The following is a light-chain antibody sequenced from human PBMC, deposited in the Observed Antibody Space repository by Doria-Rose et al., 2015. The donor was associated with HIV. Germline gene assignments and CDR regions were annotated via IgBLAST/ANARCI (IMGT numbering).Light chain of an antibody. V-gene: IGKV1-27*01. CDR1: QGISNF. J-gene: IGKJ4*01. CDR2: AAS. Sequence: TQSPSSLSASVGDRVTITCRASQGISNFLAWYQQKPGRVPKLLIYAASALQSGVPSRFSGSGSGTDFSLTISTLQPEDVAIDHCQNYNSAQLTVGGGRKWESK. CDR3: QNYNSAQLT.